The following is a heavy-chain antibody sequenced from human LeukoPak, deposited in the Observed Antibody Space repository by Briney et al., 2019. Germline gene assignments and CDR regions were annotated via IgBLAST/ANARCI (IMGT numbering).Heavy chain of an antibody. J-gene: IGHJ4*02. CDR2: ITSSSSYI. CDR3: ARDPPSRGTRYFDY. Sequence: PGGSLRLSCAASGFTFSTYSMNWVRQAPGKGLEWVSSITSSSSYIYYTDSAKGRFTISRDNAKNSLYLQMDSLRVEDTAVYYCARDPPSRGTRYFDYWGQGILVTVSS. D-gene: IGHD3-16*01. CDR1: GFTFSTYS. V-gene: IGHV3-21*01.